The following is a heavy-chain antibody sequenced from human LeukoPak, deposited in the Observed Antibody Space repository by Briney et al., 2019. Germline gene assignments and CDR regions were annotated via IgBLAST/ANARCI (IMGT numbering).Heavy chain of an antibody. D-gene: IGHD3-22*01. Sequence: ASVKVACKASGGTFSSYAISWVRQAPGQGLEWMGRIIPIFGIANYAQKFQGRVTITADKSTSTAYMELSSLRSEDTAVYYCATGSDNYYDSSGYYPRVDYWGQGTLVTASS. J-gene: IGHJ4*02. CDR1: GGTFSSYA. CDR2: IIPIFGIA. CDR3: ATGSDNYYDSSGYYPRVDY. V-gene: IGHV1-69*04.